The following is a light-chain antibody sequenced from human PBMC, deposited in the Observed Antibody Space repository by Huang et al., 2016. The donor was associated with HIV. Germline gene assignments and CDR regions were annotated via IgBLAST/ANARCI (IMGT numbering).Light chain of an antibody. CDR1: QGVSNN. CDR3: QHYNNWPPWT. V-gene: IGKV3D-15*01. Sequence: EIVMTQSPATLSVSPGERVTLSCRASQGVSNNIAWYQQKPGQTPRLLIHGASTRATGIAAKFSGRGSGTDFTLTITSLQPEDSAVYYCQHYNNWPPWTFGPGTQVEI. CDR2: GAS. J-gene: IGKJ1*01.